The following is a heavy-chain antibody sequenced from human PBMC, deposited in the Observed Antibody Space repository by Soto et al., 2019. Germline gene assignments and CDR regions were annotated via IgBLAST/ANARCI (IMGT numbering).Heavy chain of an antibody. CDR1: GCTFSSYA. D-gene: IGHD6-6*01. CDR2: IIPIFGTA. J-gene: IGHJ6*02. CDR3: ARGGQLVTYYYYGMDV. V-gene: IGHV1-69*13. Sequence: SVKVSCKSSGCTFSSYAISWVRQAPGQGLEWMGGIIPIFGTANYAQKFQGRVTITADESTSTAYMELSSLRSEDTAVYYCARGGQLVTYYYYGMDVWGQGTTVTVSS.